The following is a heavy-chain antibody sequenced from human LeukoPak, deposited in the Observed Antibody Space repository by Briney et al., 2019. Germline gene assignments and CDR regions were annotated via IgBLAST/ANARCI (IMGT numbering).Heavy chain of an antibody. J-gene: IGHJ4*02. CDR2: ISWNSGSI. CDR3: AKDFSSGYDSVY. D-gene: IGHD5-12*01. CDR1: GFTFDDYA. Sequence: GGSLRLSCAASGFTFDDYAMHWVRQAPGKGLEWVSGISWNSGSIAYADSVKGRFTISRDNAKNSLYLQMNSLRVEDTALYYCAKDFSSGYDSVYWGQGTLVTVSS. V-gene: IGHV3-9*01.